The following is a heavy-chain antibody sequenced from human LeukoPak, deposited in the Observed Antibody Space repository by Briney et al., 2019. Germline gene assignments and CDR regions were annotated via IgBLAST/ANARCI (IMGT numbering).Heavy chain of an antibody. Sequence: GGSLRLSCAASGFTFSSYGMHRVRQAPGKGLEWVAVISYDGSNKYYADSVKGRFTISRDNSKKTLYLQMNSLRAEDTAVYYCAKGRQVTAVDFDYWGQGTLVTVSS. D-gene: IGHD2-21*02. CDR2: ISYDGSNK. J-gene: IGHJ4*02. V-gene: IGHV3-30*18. CDR3: AKGRQVTAVDFDY. CDR1: GFTFSSYG.